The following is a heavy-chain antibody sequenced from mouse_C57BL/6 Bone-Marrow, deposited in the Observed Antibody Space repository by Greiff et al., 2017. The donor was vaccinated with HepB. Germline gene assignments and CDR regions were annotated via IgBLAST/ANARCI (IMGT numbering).Heavy chain of an antibody. J-gene: IGHJ3*01. Sequence: VKLMESGPGPVQPSQSLSITCTVSGFSLTSYGVHWVRQSPGKGLEWLGVIWSGGSTDYNAAFISRLSISKDNSKSQVFFKMNSLQADDTAIYYCAREVFFAYWGQGTLVTVSA. CDR3: AREVFFAY. V-gene: IGHV2-2*01. CDR1: GFSLTSYG. CDR2: IWSGGST.